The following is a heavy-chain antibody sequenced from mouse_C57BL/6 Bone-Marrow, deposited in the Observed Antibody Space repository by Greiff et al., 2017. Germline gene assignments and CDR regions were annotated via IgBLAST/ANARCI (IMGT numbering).Heavy chain of an antibody. CDR1: GFSLTSYA. CDR2: IWTGGGT. V-gene: IGHV2-9-1*01. D-gene: IGHD2-2*01. Sequence: VKLMESGPGLVAPSQSLSITCTVSGFSLTSYAISWVRQPPGKGLEWLGVIWTGGGTNYNSALKSRPSISKDNSKSQVYLKMNSLQSDETARYYCARNTGYDGWYFDVWGTGTTVTVS. CDR3: ARNTGYDGWYFDV. J-gene: IGHJ1*03.